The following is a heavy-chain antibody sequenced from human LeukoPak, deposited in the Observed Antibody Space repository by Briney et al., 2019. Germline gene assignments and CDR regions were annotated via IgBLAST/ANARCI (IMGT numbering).Heavy chain of an antibody. J-gene: IGHJ6*02. D-gene: IGHD3-22*01. CDR1: GYTFTSYG. V-gene: IGHV1-18*01. Sequence: ASVKVSCKASGYTFTSYGISWVRQAPGQGLEWMGLISAYNGNTNYAQKLQGRVTMTTDTSTSTAYMELRSLRSDDTAVYYCARSDYYGSSGYDYYYGMDVWGQGTTVTVSS. CDR2: ISAYNGNT. CDR3: ARSDYYGSSGYDYYYGMDV.